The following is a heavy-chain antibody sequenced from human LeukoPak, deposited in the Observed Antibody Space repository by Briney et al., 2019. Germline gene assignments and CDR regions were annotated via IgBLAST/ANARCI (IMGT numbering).Heavy chain of an antibody. CDR2: ISSVSNAI. CDR3: AKWVGTLGSLDF. CDR1: GFTFGSYS. D-gene: IGHD4-23*01. Sequence: GGSLRLSCAASGFTFGSYSMNWVRQAPGKGLAWLSYISSVSNAIYYADSVKGRFTISRDNGKNSLYLQLNSLRAEDTAVYYCAKWVGTLGSLDFWGQGTLVTVSS. V-gene: IGHV3-48*04. J-gene: IGHJ4*02.